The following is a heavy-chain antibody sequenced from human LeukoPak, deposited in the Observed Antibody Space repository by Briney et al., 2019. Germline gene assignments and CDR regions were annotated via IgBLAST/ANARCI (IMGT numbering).Heavy chain of an antibody. D-gene: IGHD5-12*01. J-gene: IGHJ4*02. CDR1: GFTFRSYA. V-gene: IGHV3-23*01. Sequence: GGSLRLSCAASGFTFRSYAMTWVRQAPGKGLEWVSSISDSSNTYYADSEKGRFTISRDNSKSTLYLQMDSLRAEDTAVYYCAKCGNSGCHLFDYWGQGTLVTVSS. CDR3: AKCGNSGCHLFDY. CDR2: ISDSSNT.